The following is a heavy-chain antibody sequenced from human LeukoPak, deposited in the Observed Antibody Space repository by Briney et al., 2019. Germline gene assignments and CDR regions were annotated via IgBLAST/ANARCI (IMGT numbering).Heavy chain of an antibody. Sequence: GGSLRLSCAASGFSVSMKYMTWVRQAPGKGLEWVSVIFSGGTTYYADSVKGRFTVSRDNSKNMMYLQMNSLRAEDAAVYYCARFSGPGMQHYYYYMDVWGTGTTVTISS. V-gene: IGHV3-53*01. CDR1: GFSVSMKY. CDR3: ARFSGPGMQHYYYYMDV. CDR2: IFSGGTT. D-gene: IGHD3-10*01. J-gene: IGHJ6*03.